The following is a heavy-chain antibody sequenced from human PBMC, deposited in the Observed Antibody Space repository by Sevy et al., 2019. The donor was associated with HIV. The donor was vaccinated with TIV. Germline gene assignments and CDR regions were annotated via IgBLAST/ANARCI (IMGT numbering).Heavy chain of an antibody. Sequence: GGSRRLSCAASGFTFTNYWMHWVRQAPGKGRVWVSRVDNDGSGTNYADSVKGRFTISRDNAKNTVYLQMNSLRAEDTAVYYCTRDMYGIDYWGQGTLVTVSS. CDR2: VDNDGSGT. D-gene: IGHD2-8*01. CDR3: TRDMYGIDY. CDR1: GFTFTNYW. J-gene: IGHJ4*02. V-gene: IGHV3-74*01.